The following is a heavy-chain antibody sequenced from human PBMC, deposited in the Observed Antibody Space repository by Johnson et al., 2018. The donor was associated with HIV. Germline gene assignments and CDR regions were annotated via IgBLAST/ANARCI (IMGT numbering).Heavy chain of an antibody. CDR2: IAYDGSNK. V-gene: IGHV3-30*04. J-gene: IGHJ3*02. CDR3: ARASTIRGRWRAFDI. CDR1: GFTFSSYA. D-gene: IGHD5/OR15-5a*01. Sequence: VQLVESGGGVVQPGRSLRLSCAASGFTFSSYAMHWVRQAPGKGLEWVAVIAYDGSNKYYADLVKGRFTISRDNSKNTLYLQMNSLRAEDTAVYYCARASTIRGRWRAFDIWGQGTMVTVSS.